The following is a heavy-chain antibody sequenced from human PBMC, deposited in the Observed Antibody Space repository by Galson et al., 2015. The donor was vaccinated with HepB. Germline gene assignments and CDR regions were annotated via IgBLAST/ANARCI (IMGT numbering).Heavy chain of an antibody. CDR2: ISYDGSNK. Sequence: SLRLSCAASGFTFSSYGMHWVRQAPGKGLEWVAIISYDGSNKYYADSVKGRFTISRDSSKNTLYLQMNSLRADDTAVYYCAKDPQFDPTYFDSWGQGTLVTVSS. CDR1: GFTFSSYG. V-gene: IGHV3-30*18. CDR3: AKDPQFDPTYFDS. D-gene: IGHD3-16*01. J-gene: IGHJ4*02.